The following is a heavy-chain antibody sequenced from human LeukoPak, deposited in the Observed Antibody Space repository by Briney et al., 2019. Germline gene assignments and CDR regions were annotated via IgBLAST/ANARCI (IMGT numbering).Heavy chain of an antibody. CDR3: AREYSSSSGRPFDI. Sequence: GGSLRLSCAASGFTLSTYTMNWVRQARGKGLQWFSYISSSSSTIYYADSLKGRFTISRDNAKNSLYLQMNSLRDEGTAVYYCAREYSSSSGRPFDIWGQGTMVTVSS. CDR2: ISSSSSTI. J-gene: IGHJ3*02. D-gene: IGHD6-6*01. CDR1: GFTLSTYT. V-gene: IGHV3-48*02.